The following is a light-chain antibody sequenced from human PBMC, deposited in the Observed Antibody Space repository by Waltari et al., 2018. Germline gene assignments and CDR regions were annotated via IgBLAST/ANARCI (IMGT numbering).Light chain of an antibody. J-gene: IGLJ3*02. CDR3: QSADSSGTYPSV. CDR2: KDT. CDR1: ALPKQY. Sequence: SYELTQPPSVSVSPGQTARITCSGDALPKQYAYWYQQKPGQAPMFLIFKDTDRPSGIPERFSGSSSGRTVTLTISGVQTEDEADYYCQSADSSGTYPSVFGGGTKLTVL. V-gene: IGLV3-25*03.